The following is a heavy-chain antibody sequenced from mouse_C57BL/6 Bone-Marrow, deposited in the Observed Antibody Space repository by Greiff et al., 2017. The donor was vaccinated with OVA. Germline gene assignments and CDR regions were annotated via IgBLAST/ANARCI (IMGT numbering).Heavy chain of an antibody. V-gene: IGHV2-9-1*01. J-gene: IGHJ1*03. CDR1: GFSLTSYA. CDR2: IWTGGGT. D-gene: IGHD4-1*01. CDR3: ARNSCSWDGRYFDV. Sequence: VKLQQSGPGLVAPSQSLSITCTVSGFSLTSYAISWVRQPPGKGLEWLGVIWTGGGTNYNSALKSRLSISKDNSKSQVFLKMNSLQTDDTARYYCARNSCSWDGRYFDVWGTGTTVTVSS.